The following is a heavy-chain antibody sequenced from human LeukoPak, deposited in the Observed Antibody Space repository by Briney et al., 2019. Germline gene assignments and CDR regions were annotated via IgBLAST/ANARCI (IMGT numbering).Heavy chain of an antibody. CDR3: ARETSGWYLV. Sequence: ASVKVSCKASGGTFSSYAISWVRQAPGQGLEWMGGIIPIFGTANYAQKFQGRVTTTADESTSTAYMELSSLRSEDTAVYYCARETSGWYLVWGKGTTVTVSS. CDR2: IIPIFGTA. J-gene: IGHJ6*04. CDR1: GGTFSSYA. V-gene: IGHV1-69*13. D-gene: IGHD6-19*01.